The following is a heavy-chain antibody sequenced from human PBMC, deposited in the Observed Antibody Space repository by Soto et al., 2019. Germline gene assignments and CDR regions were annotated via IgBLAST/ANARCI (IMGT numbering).Heavy chain of an antibody. Sequence: PGESLKISCKGAGYKFASYSGGWVRQMPGKGLELMGIIYPSDSDTRYRPSFQGQVTISADKSISSAYLQWSSLRASDTAMYYCARGGVSTRTFDYWGQGTPVTVSS. V-gene: IGHV5-51*01. CDR1: GYKFASYS. CDR2: IYPSDSDT. J-gene: IGHJ4*02. CDR3: ARGGVSTRTFDY. D-gene: IGHD3-3*01.